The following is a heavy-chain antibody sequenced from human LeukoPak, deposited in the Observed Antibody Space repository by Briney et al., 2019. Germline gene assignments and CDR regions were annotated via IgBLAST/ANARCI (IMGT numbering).Heavy chain of an antibody. V-gene: IGHV3-23*01. CDR2: MSGSGGST. D-gene: IGHD3-16*01. CDR3: ARDHRGGVHDY. CDR1: GFTFSSYA. J-gene: IGHJ4*02. Sequence: QAGGSLRLSCAASGFTFSSYAMSWVRQAPGKGLEWVSAMSGSGGSTYYADSVKGRFTISRDNSKNTLYLQMNSLRAEDTAVYYCARDHRGGVHDYWGQGTLVTVSS.